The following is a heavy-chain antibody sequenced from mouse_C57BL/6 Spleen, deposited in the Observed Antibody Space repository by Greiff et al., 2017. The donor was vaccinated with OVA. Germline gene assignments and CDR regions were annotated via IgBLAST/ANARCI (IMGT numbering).Heavy chain of an antibody. J-gene: IGHJ4*01. D-gene: IGHD1-1*01. CDR1: GFTFSSYT. CDR3: AIYGSSYYAMDY. Sequence: EVKLMESGGGLVKPGGSLKLSCAASGFTFSSYTMSWVRQTPEKRLAWVATISGGGGNTYYPDSVKGRFTISRDNAKNTLYLQMSSLRSEDTALYYCAIYGSSYYAMDYWGQGTSVTVSS. V-gene: IGHV5-9*01. CDR2: ISGGGGNT.